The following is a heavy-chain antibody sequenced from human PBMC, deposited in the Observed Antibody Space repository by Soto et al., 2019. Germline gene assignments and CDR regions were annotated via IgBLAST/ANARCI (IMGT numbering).Heavy chain of an antibody. J-gene: IGHJ4*02. CDR2: ISSSSSTI. CDR1: GFTFSSYS. D-gene: IGHD3-10*01. CDR3: ARANYYGSPGDFDY. Sequence: EVQLVESGGGLVQPGGSLRLSCAASGFTFSSYSMNWVRQAPGKGLEWVSYISSSSSTIYYADSVKGRFTISRDNAKNSLYLQMNRPRAEETALYYCARANYYGSPGDFDYWGQGTLVTVSS. V-gene: IGHV3-48*01.